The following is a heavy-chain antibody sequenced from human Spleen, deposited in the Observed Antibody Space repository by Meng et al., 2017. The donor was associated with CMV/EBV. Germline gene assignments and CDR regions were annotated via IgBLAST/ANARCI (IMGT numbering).Heavy chain of an antibody. V-gene: IGHV4-34*01. CDR1: GGSFSGYY. CDR2: INHSGST. Sequence: SETLSLTCAAYGGSFSGYYWSWIRQPPGKGLEWIGEINHSGSTNYNPSLKSRVTISVDTSKNQFSLKLSSVTAADTAVYYCAREYCSSTSCLARYYYYYGMDVWGQGTTVTVSS. J-gene: IGHJ6*02. CDR3: AREYCSSTSCLARYYYYYGMDV. D-gene: IGHD2-2*01.